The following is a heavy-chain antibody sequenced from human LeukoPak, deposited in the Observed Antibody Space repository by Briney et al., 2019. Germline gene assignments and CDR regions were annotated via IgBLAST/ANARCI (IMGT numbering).Heavy chain of an antibody. D-gene: IGHD1-1*01. V-gene: IGHV4-61*01. CDR1: GGSISSSSYY. Sequence: SETLSLTCTVSGGSISSSSYYWSWIRQPPGKGLEWIGYIYYSGSTNYNPSLKSRVTISVDTSKNQFSLKLSSVTAADTAVYYCARDPGNNSFDYWGQGTLVTVSS. J-gene: IGHJ4*02. CDR3: ARDPGNNSFDY. CDR2: IYYSGST.